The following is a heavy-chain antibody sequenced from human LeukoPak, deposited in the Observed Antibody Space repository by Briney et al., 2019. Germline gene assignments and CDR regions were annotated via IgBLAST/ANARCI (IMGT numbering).Heavy chain of an antibody. J-gene: IGHJ5*02. CDR1: GFTFSRYA. CDR3: RRGHYDDFA. CDR2: IKEDGSEA. D-gene: IGHD4-17*01. V-gene: IGHV3-7*01. Sequence: GGSLRLSCVASGFTFSRYAMNWVRQAPGKGLEWVANIKEDGSEAYYVDSVKGRFTISRDNAKNSLYLQMNNLRAEDTGVHYCRRGHYDDFAWDPGTLVTVSS.